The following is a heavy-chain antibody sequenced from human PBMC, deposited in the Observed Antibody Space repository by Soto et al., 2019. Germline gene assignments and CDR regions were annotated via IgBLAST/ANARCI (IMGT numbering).Heavy chain of an antibody. J-gene: IGHJ4*02. Sequence: QPGGSLSLSCAASGFTFTNYWMHWVRQAPGEGLVWVSSINTDGGRTWYADSVGGRFAMSRDNDRNTVYLQMNSLRAEDTAVYYCGTTSEYWGKGTQVTV. CDR3: GTTSEY. CDR1: GFTFTNYW. D-gene: IGHD1-26*01. CDR2: INTDGGRT. V-gene: IGHV3-74*01.